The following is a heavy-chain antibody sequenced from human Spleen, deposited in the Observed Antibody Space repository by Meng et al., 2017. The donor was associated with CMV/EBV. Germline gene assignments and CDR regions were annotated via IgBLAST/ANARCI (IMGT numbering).Heavy chain of an antibody. V-gene: IGHV3-11*01. CDR2: ISSSGSTI. CDR1: GFTFSDYY. J-gene: IGHJ6*02. D-gene: IGHD6-13*01. CDR3: ARVHIAAAGYYYNGMDV. Sequence: GGSLRLSCAASGFTFSDYYMSWIRQAPGKGLEWVSYISSSGSTIYYADSVKGRFTVSRDNAKNSLYLQMNSLRAEDTAVYYCARVHIAAAGYYYNGMDVWGQGTTVTVSS.